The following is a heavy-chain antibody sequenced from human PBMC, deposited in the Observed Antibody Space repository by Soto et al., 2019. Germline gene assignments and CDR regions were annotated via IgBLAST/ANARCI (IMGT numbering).Heavy chain of an antibody. V-gene: IGHV1-18*01. Sequence: QVQLVQSGAEVKKPGASVKVSCKASGYTFTNYGISWVRQAPGQGLEWMGWSSADKGDTNYAQKFQGRVTMTTDTSTRTAYMELRSLSSDDTAVYYCARDGIVVAPDATGTYYYGMDVWGQGTTVTVSS. CDR2: SSADKGDT. D-gene: IGHD2-2*01. CDR1: GYTFTNYG. J-gene: IGHJ6*02. CDR3: ARDGIVVAPDATGTYYYGMDV.